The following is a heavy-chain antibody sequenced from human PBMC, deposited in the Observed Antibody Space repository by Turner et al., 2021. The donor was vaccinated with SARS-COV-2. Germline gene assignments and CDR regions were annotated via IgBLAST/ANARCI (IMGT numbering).Heavy chain of an antibody. CDR2: VYYIGDT. Sequence: QLQLQETGPGLVKPSGTLSLTCTISGGSISSSSYYWGWIRQPPGKGLEWIGSVYYIGDTYYNPSLKSRVTISEDTSKNQFSLKLSSVTAADTAVYYCARGGGYSYGALDYWGQGTLVTVSS. J-gene: IGHJ4*02. CDR3: ARGGGYSYGALDY. V-gene: IGHV4-39*01. CDR1: GGSISSSSYY. D-gene: IGHD5-18*01.